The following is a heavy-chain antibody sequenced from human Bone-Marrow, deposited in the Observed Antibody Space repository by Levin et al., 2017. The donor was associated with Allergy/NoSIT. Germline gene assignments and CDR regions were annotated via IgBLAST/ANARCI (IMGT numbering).Heavy chain of an antibody. Sequence: PGGSLRLSCAASGFTFSSYGMHWVRQAPGKGLEWVAVIWYDGSNKYYADSVKGRFTISRDNSKNTLYLQMNSLRAEDTAVYYCARAGGGNSVLGYWGQGTLVTVSS. CDR3: ARAGGGNSVLGY. J-gene: IGHJ4*02. CDR2: IWYDGSNK. D-gene: IGHD4-23*01. CDR1: GFTFSSYG. V-gene: IGHV3-33*01.